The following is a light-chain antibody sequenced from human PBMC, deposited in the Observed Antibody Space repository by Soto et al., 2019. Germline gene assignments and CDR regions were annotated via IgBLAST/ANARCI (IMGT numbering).Light chain of an antibody. CDR3: SSYTTGGSYV. CDR1: SRDVGGYNS. V-gene: IGLV2-14*01. Sequence: QSVLTQPASVSGSPGLSIAISCTGTSRDVGGYNSVSWYQQQPGKVPKLMIYDVSNRPSGVSNRFSGSKSGNTASLTISGLQADDEGDYYCSSYTTGGSYVFGTGTKLTVL. CDR2: DVS. J-gene: IGLJ1*01.